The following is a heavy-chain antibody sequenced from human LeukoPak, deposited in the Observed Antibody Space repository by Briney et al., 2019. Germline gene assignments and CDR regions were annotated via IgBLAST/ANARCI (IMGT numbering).Heavy chain of an antibody. CDR2: IYYSGST. D-gene: IGHD1-1*01. CDR3: ARDRRLRNDIKDWFDA. J-gene: IGHJ5*02. CDR1: GGSISSSSYY. V-gene: IGHV4-39*07. Sequence: PSETLTLTCTVSGGSISSSSYYWGWIRQPPGKGLEWIGSIYYSGSTYYNPSLKSRVTISVDTSKNQFSLKLSSVTAADTAVYYCARDRRLRNDIKDWFDAWGQGTLVTVSS.